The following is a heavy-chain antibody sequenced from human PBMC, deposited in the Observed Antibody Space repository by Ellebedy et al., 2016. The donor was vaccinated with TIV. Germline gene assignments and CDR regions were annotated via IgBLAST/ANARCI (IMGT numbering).Heavy chain of an antibody. D-gene: IGHD2-15*01. CDR2: VKSNADGGTT. CDR3: ATDHLFKLLGY. CDR1: GFTFSSYG. J-gene: IGHJ4*02. Sequence: PGGSLRLSCAASGFTFSSYGMNRVRQAPGKGLEWVGRVKSNADGGTTDYAAPVKGRFAISRDDSRATVYLQMNSLKTEDTAVYYCATDHLFKLLGYWGQGTLVTVSP. V-gene: IGHV3-15*07.